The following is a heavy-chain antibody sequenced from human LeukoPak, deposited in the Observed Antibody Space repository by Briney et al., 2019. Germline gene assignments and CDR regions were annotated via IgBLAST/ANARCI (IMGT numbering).Heavy chain of an antibody. Sequence: PSETLSLTCTVSGDSISYYYWSWIRQPPGKGLEWIGYISYSGSTNYNSSLKSRVTILVDTSKNQFSLKLSSVTAADTAVYYCARERYYDSNSYRWFDPWGQGTLVTVSS. D-gene: IGHD3-22*01. J-gene: IGHJ5*02. CDR1: GDSISYYY. CDR2: ISYSGST. V-gene: IGHV4-59*01. CDR3: ARERYYDSNSYRWFDP.